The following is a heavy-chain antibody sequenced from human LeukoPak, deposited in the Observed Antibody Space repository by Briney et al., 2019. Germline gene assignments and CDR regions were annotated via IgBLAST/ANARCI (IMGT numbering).Heavy chain of an antibody. Sequence: SETLSLTCAVYGGSFSGYYWSWIRQPPGKGLEWIGEINHSGSTNYNPSLKSRVTISVDTSKNQFSLKLSSVTAADTAVYYCARRLRLRFSYYYMDVWGKGTTVTISS. D-gene: IGHD2/OR15-2a*01. CDR3: ARRLRLRFSYYYMDV. V-gene: IGHV4-34*01. CDR2: INHSGST. CDR1: GGSFSGYY. J-gene: IGHJ6*03.